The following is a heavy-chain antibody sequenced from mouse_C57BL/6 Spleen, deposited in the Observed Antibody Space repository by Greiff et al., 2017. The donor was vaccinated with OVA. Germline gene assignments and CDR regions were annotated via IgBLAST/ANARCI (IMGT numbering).Heavy chain of an antibody. V-gene: IGHV5-9-1*02. J-gene: IGHJ1*03. CDR2: ISSGGDYI. D-gene: IGHD2-2*01. Sequence: EVKVVESGEGLVKPGGSLKLSCAASGFTFSSYAMSWVRQTPEKRLEWVAYISSGGDYIYYADTVKGRFTISRDNARNTLYLQMSSLKSEDTAMYYCTILYYGYDVWYFDVWGTGTTVTVSS. CDR1: GFTFSSYA. CDR3: TILYYGYDVWYFDV.